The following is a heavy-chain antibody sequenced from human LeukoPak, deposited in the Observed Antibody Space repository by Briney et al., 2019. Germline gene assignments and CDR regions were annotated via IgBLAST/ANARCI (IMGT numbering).Heavy chain of an antibody. CDR1: GYTFTSYG. Sequence: ASVKVSCKASGYTFTSYGISWVRQAPGQGLEWMGRISAYNGNTNYAQKLQGRVTMTKDTSTSTAYMELRSLRSDDTAVYYCASEVKLHRWFDPWGQGTLVTVSS. D-gene: IGHD1-7*01. J-gene: IGHJ5*02. V-gene: IGHV1-18*01. CDR3: ASEVKLHRWFDP. CDR2: ISAYNGNT.